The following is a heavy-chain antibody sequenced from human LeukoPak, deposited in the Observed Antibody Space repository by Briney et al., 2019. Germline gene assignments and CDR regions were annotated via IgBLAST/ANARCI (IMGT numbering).Heavy chain of an antibody. CDR2: IIRIFGTA. CDR3: ANFPITMVRGAPNYYDGMDV. D-gene: IGHD3-10*01. CDR1: GGTFSSYA. Sequence: ASVKVSCKASGGTFSSYAISWVRQAPGQGLEWMGGIIRIFGTANYAQKFQGRVTITADESTSTAYMERSSLRSEDTAVYSCANFPITMVRGAPNYYDGMDVWGQGTTVTVSS. V-gene: IGHV1-69*01. J-gene: IGHJ6*02.